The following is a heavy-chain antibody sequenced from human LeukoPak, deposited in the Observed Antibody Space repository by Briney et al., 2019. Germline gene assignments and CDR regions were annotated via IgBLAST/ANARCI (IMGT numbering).Heavy chain of an antibody. CDR2: INSDGSST. V-gene: IGHV3-74*01. Sequence: GGSLRLSCAASGFTFSTNWMHWVRQAPGKGLVWVSRINSDGSSTTYADSVKGRFTISRDNAKNTLYLQMNSLRAEDTAVFYCARVLTGGTSLVDHWGQGTLVTVSS. CDR3: ARVLTGGTSLVDH. J-gene: IGHJ4*02. D-gene: IGHD6-6*01. CDR1: GFTFSTNW.